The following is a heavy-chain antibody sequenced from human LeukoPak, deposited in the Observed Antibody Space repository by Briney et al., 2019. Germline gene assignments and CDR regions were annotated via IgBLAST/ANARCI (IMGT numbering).Heavy chain of an antibody. J-gene: IGHJ5*02. V-gene: IGHV1-24*01. Sequence: GASVKVSCKVSGYTLTELSMHWVRQAPGKGLEWMGGFDPEDGETIYAQKFQGRVTMTEDTSTDTAYMGLSSLRSEDTAVYYCATEIHDYGDYRVVRWFDPGGQGTLVTVAS. D-gene: IGHD4-17*01. CDR2: FDPEDGET. CDR1: GYTLTELS. CDR3: ATEIHDYGDYRVVRWFDP.